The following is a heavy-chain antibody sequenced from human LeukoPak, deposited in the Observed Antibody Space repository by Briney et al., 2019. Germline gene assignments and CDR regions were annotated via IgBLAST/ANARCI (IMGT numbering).Heavy chain of an antibody. CDR1: GFTFSSYD. CDR2: IGTAGDT. CDR3: ARDLTLWQQSPG. J-gene: IGHJ4*02. V-gene: IGHV3-13*01. D-gene: IGHD6-13*01. Sequence: PGGSLRLSCAASGFTFSSYDMHWVRQPTGKGLEWVSAIGTAGDTYYSHSVKGRFTISRENAKNSLYLHMNSLSAGDTAVYYCARDLTLWQQSPGWGQGTLVTVSS.